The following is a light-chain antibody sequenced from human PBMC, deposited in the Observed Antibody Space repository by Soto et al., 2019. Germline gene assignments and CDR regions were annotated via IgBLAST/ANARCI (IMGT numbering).Light chain of an antibody. CDR1: QSVGDT. V-gene: IGKV3D-15*01. CDR3: QHYHGWPIT. CDR2: STS. Sequence: EIVLTQSPGTLSLSPGERATLSCRASQSVGDTYLAWYQQKPGQAPRLLMYSTSIRATGIPARFSGSGSGTEFTLTISSLQSEDFAVYYCQHYHGWPITFGQGTRLEIK. J-gene: IGKJ5*01.